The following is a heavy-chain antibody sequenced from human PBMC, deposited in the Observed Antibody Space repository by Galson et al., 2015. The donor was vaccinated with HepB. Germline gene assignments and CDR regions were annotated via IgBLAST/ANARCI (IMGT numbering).Heavy chain of an antibody. Sequence: SLRLSCAASGFTFSSYSMNWVRQAPGKGLEWVSYISSSSSTIYYADSVKGRFTISRDNAKNSLYLQLNSLRDEDTAVYYCARARYCSSTSCYTYLDYWGQGTLVTVSS. J-gene: IGHJ4*02. CDR3: ARARYCSSTSCYTYLDY. CDR1: GFTFSSYS. CDR2: ISSSSSTI. D-gene: IGHD2-2*02. V-gene: IGHV3-48*02.